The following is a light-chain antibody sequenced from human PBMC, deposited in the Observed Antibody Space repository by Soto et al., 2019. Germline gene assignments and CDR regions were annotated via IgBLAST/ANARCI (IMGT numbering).Light chain of an antibody. Sequence: QSALTQPASVSGSPGQSVTISCTGTSSDVGAYNYVSWYQLHPGKAPKLLISEVSNRPSGVSSRFSGSKSGNTASLTISGLQAEDEADYYCSSYTTSDTLGVFGTGTKLNVL. CDR1: SSDVGAYNY. CDR2: EVS. J-gene: IGLJ1*01. V-gene: IGLV2-14*01. CDR3: SSYTTSDTLGV.